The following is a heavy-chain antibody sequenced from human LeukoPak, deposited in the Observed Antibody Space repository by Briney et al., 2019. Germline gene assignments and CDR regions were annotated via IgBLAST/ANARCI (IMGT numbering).Heavy chain of an antibody. CDR2: ISSSSSYI. D-gene: IGHD5-24*01. CDR3: ARSRDGYNPKYFDY. J-gene: IGHJ4*02. Sequence: GGSLRLSCAASGFTFSSYSMNWVRQAPGKGLEWVSSISSSSSYIYYADSVKGRFTISRDNAKNSLYLQMNSLRAEDTAVCYCARSRDGYNPKYFDYWGQGTLVTVSS. V-gene: IGHV3-21*01. CDR1: GFTFSSYS.